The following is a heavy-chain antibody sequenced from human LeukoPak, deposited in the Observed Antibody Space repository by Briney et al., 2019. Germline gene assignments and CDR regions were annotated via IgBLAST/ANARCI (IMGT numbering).Heavy chain of an antibody. D-gene: IGHD5-12*01. Sequence: PGGSLRLSCAASGFTFSSYEMNWVRQAPGKGLEWVSYISSSGSTIYYADSVKGRFTISRDNAKNTLYLQMNSLRAEDTAVYYCARDWSWYSGYACDYWGQGTLVTVSS. CDR3: ARDWSWYSGYACDY. V-gene: IGHV3-48*03. CDR2: ISSSGSTI. J-gene: IGHJ4*02. CDR1: GFTFSSYE.